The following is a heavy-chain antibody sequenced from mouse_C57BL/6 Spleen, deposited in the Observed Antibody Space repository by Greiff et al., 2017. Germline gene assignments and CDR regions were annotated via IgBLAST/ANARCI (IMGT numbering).Heavy chain of an antibody. CDR2: INYDGSST. D-gene: IGHD1-1*01. CDR1: GFTFSDYY. Sequence: EVMLVESEGGLVQPGSSMKLSCTASGFTFSDYYMAWVRQVPEKGLEWVANINYDGSSTYYLDSLKSRFIISRDNAKNILYLQMSSLKSEDTATYYCARRYYGSSHSYWYFDVWGTGTTVTVSS. V-gene: IGHV5-16*01. CDR3: ARRYYGSSHSYWYFDV. J-gene: IGHJ1*03.